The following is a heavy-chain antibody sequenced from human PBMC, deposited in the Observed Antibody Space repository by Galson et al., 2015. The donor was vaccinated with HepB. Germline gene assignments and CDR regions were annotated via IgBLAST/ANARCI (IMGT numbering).Heavy chain of an antibody. J-gene: IGHJ6*02. CDR3: ARDRSWPPYYYYGMDV. Sequence: ALRLSCAASGFTFSSYWMSWVRQAPGKGLEWVANIKQDGSEKYYVDSVKGRFTISRDNAKNSLYLQLNSLSAEDTAVYYCARDRSWPPYYYYGMDVWGQGTTVTVSS. CDR1: GFTFSSYW. CDR2: IKQDGSEK. V-gene: IGHV3-7*03. D-gene: IGHD6-13*01.